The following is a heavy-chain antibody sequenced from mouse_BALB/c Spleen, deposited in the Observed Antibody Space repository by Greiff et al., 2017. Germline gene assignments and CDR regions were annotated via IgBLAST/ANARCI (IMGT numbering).Heavy chain of an antibody. CDR1: GFTFSSYY. CDR3: ARQGRGYGAMDY. CDR2: INSNGGST. Sequence: EVQLVESGGGLVKLGGSLKLSCAASGFTFSSYYMSWVRQTPEKRLELVAAINSNGGSTYYPDTVKGRFTISRDNAKNTLYLQMSSLKSEDTALYYCARQGRGYGAMDYWGQGTSVTVSS. J-gene: IGHJ4*01. D-gene: IGHD2-2*01. V-gene: IGHV5-6-2*01.